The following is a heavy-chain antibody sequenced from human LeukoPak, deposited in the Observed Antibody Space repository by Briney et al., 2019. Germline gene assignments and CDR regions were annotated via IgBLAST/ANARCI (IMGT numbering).Heavy chain of an antibody. CDR3: ATSRQTYYYDSSGYYS. Sequence: SETLSLTCTVSGGSISSYYWSWIRQPPGKGLEWIGYIYYSGSTNYNPSLKSRVTISVDTSKNQFSLKLSSVTAADTAVYYCATSRQTYYYDSSGYYSWGQGTLVTVSS. D-gene: IGHD3-22*01. J-gene: IGHJ4*02. V-gene: IGHV4-59*08. CDR1: GGSISSYY. CDR2: IYYSGST.